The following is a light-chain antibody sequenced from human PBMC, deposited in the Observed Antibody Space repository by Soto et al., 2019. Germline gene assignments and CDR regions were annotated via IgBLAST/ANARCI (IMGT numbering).Light chain of an antibody. J-gene: IGKJ1*01. CDR2: DAS. V-gene: IGKV3-11*01. Sequence: EIVLTQSPATLSLSPGERATLSCRASQSVSSYLAWYQQKPGQAPRLLIYDASNRATGIPARFSGSGSGTDFPPTISSLEPEDFAGYYCQQRSNWQWTFGRGTKVEIK. CDR1: QSVSSY. CDR3: QQRSNWQWT.